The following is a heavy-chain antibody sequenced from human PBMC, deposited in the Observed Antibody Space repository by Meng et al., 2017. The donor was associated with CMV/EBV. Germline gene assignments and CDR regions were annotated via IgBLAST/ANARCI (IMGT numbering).Heavy chain of an antibody. CDR1: GGSFSGYY. V-gene: IGHV4-34*01. Sequence: LRRWGAGLLTPSETLPLTGAVYGGSFSGYYWSWMRQPPGKGLEWIGEINHSGSTNYTPSLKSRVTISVDTSKNQFSLKLSSVTAADTAVYYCARGGNWFDPWGQGTLVTVSS. CDR3: ARGGNWFDP. CDR2: INHSGST. J-gene: IGHJ5*02.